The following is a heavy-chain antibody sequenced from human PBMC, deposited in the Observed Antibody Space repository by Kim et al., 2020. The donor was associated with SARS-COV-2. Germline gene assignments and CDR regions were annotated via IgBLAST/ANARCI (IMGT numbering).Heavy chain of an antibody. CDR1: GGSFSGYY. D-gene: IGHD3-16*01. CDR3: ARWGARGRLVQSFDY. CDR2: INHSGST. J-gene: IGHJ4*02. Sequence: SETLSLTCAVYGGSFSGYYWSWIRQPPGKGLEWIGEINHSGSTNYNPSLKSRVTISVDTSKNQFSLKLSSVTAADTAVYYCARWGARGRLVQSFDYWGQGTLVTVSS. V-gene: IGHV4-34*01.